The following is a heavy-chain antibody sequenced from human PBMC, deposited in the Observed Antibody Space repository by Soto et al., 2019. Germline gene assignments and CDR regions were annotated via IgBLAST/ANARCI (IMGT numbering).Heavy chain of an antibody. D-gene: IGHD3-16*02. J-gene: IGHJ4*02. CDR2: INAGNGNT. V-gene: IGHV1-3*05. CDR1: GYTCTADA. Sequence: QVQLVQSGAEEKKPGASVKVSCQASGYTCTADAIHWVRQAPGQRLEWMGWINAGNGNTRYLQKFQTRITITRDTSASTAYMELSSLTFADTAVYYCARSAISPFGGLIGPFDYWGQGNLVAVSS. CDR3: ARSAISPFGGLIGPFDY.